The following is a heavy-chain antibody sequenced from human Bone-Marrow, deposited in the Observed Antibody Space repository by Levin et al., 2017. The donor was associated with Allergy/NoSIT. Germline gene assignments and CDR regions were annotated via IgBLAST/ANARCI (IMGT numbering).Heavy chain of an antibody. CDR1: GFAFSTYV. J-gene: IGHJ4*02. CDR2: ITNTGSVT. Sequence: GESLKISCAASGFAFSTYVMTWFRQAPGKGLEWVAAITNTGSVTHYVDSVRGRFTISRDNSKDMLFLQMDSLRAGDTAVYYCAKDQLDYGDYDGPNNWGQGTLVTVSS. D-gene: IGHD4-17*01. V-gene: IGHV3-23*01. CDR3: AKDQLDYGDYDGPNN.